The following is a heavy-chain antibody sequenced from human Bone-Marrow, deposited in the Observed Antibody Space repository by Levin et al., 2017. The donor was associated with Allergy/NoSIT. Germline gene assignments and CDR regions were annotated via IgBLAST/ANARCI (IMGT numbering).Heavy chain of an antibody. CDR1: GLNFSDSW. J-gene: IGHJ3*01. D-gene: IGHD2-2*02. CDR3: VTIPGVH. CDR2: IKHDGSEK. V-gene: IGHV3-7*01. Sequence: GGSLRLSCVTSGLNFSDSWMTWVRQAPGKGLEWVGNIKHDGSEKFYVDSVQGRFTLSRDSVKNSVYLQMDNLRAEDTAVYYCVTIPGVHWGQGTRVTVSS.